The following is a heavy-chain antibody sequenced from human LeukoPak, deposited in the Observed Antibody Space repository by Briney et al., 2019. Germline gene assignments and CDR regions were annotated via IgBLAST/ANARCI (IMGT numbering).Heavy chain of an antibody. CDR2: ISYDGSNK. Sequence: GGSLRLSCAASGFTFSSYGMHWVRQAPGKGLEWVAVISYDGSNKYYADSVKGRFTISRDNSKNTLYLQMNSLRAEDTAVHYCAKKVLWFGDTKYYGMDVWGKGTTVTVSS. V-gene: IGHV3-30*18. CDR3: AKKVLWFGDTKYYGMDV. J-gene: IGHJ6*04. D-gene: IGHD3-10*01. CDR1: GFTFSSYG.